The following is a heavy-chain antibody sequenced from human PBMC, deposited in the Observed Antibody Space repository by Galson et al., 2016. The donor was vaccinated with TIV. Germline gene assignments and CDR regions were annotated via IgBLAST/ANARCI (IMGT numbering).Heavy chain of an antibody. CDR1: GFTFSSCA. D-gene: IGHD3-22*01. Sequence: SLRLSCATSGFTFSSCAMHWVRQAPGKGLDWVALISYDRSNKDYADSVKGRFTISRDNSKNTLYLQMNSLRAEDTAVYYCARDSSGYFSFDCWGQGTLVTVSS. V-gene: IGHV3-30-3*01. J-gene: IGHJ4*02. CDR3: ARDSSGYFSFDC. CDR2: ISYDRSNK.